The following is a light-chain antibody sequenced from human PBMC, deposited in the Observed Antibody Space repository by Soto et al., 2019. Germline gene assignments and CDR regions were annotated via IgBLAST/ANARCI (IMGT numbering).Light chain of an antibody. V-gene: IGLV1-40*01. CDR3: QSYDSILYV. CDR1: SSNIGAGYE. J-gene: IGLJ1*01. Sequence: QSVLTQPPSVSGAPGQRVTISCTGSSSNIGAGYEVHWYQQLPGTAPKLLIYGNSNRPSGVPDRFSGSKSGTSASLAITGLQAEDEADYYCQSYDSILYVFGTGTKLTVL. CDR2: GNS.